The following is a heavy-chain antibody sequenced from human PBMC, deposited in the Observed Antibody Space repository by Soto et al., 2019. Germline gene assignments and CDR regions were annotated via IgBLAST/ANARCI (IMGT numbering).Heavy chain of an antibody. CDR3: ACRRGWDRSPDY. D-gene: IGHD6-19*01. CDR2: IGSSGDSI. CDR1: GFSFSDYH. V-gene: IGHV3-11*01. J-gene: IGHJ4*02. Sequence: QVQLVESGGGLGKPGGSLRLSCAASGFSFSDYHMTWIRQAPGKGLEWLSYIGSSGDSIRYADSVKGRFTISRDNAKNSLYLQMNSLRAEDTAVYYCACRRGWDRSPDYWGQGTLVTVSS.